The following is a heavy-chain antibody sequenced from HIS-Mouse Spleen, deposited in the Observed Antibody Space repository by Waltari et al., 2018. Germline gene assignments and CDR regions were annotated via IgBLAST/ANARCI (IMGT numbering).Heavy chain of an antibody. Sequence: QLQLQESGPGLVKPSETMSLTCTVSGGPISSSLSYWGWTRQPPGKGLEWIGSIYYSGSTYYNPSLKSRVTISVDTSKNQFSLKLSSVTAADTAVYYCAREIPYSSSWYDWYFDLWGRGTLVTVSS. CDR2: IYYSGST. D-gene: IGHD6-13*01. J-gene: IGHJ2*01. CDR3: AREIPYSSSWYDWYFDL. CDR1: GGPISSSLSY. V-gene: IGHV4-39*07.